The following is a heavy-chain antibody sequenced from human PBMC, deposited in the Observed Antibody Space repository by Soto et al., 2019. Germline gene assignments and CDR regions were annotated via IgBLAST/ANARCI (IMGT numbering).Heavy chain of an antibody. CDR1: GGSFSGYY. CDR3: ARGWRSRGSRGWFDP. D-gene: IGHD3-16*01. J-gene: IGHJ5*02. CDR2: INHSGST. V-gene: IGHV4-34*01. Sequence: SETLSLTCAVYGGSFSGYYWSWIRQPPGKGLEWIGEINHSGSTNYNPSLKSRVTISVDTSKNQFSLKLSSVTAADTAVYYCARGWRSRGSRGWFDPWGQGTLVTVSS.